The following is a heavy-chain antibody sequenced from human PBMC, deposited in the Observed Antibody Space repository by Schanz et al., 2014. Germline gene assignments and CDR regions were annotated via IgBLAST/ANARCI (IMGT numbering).Heavy chain of an antibody. CDR2: FIVDSDNT. Sequence: EVQLLESGGGLVRPRGSLRLSCAASGFTFSNYAMSWVRQAPGKGLEWVSGFIVDSDNTYYAGSVKGRFTISRDNSKNTLYLQMNSLVTEDAAVYYCASPAGYSDYGTYFDFWGQGTLVTVSS. CDR1: GFTFSNYA. J-gene: IGHJ4*02. V-gene: IGHV3-23*01. CDR3: ASPAGYSDYGTYFDF. D-gene: IGHD5-12*01.